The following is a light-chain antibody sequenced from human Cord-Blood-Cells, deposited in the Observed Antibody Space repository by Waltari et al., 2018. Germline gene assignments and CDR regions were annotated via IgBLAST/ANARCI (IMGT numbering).Light chain of an antibody. CDR3: CSYAGSSTYVV. Sequence: QSALTQPASVSGSPGQSITISCTGTSSDVGSYNLVSWYQQHPGKAPKLMIYEVSKRPAGVSNRFSGAKTCDTASVTLSGLRAEDEADYYCCSYAGSSTYVVFGGGTKLTVL. CDR1: SSDVGSYNL. J-gene: IGLJ2*01. V-gene: IGLV2-23*02. CDR2: EVS.